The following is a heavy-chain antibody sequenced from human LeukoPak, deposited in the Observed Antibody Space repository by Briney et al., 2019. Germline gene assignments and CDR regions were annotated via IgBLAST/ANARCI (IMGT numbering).Heavy chain of an antibody. CDR2: IYYSGST. Sequence: KTSETLSLTCTVSGGSISSSSYYWGWIRQPPGKGLEWIGSIYYSGSTYYNPSLKSRVTISVDTSKNQFSLKLSSVTAADTAVYYCARGGDSSGYYYPVFDYWGQGTLVTVSS. CDR1: GGSISSSSYY. CDR3: ARGGDSSGYYYPVFDY. D-gene: IGHD3-22*01. J-gene: IGHJ4*02. V-gene: IGHV4-39*07.